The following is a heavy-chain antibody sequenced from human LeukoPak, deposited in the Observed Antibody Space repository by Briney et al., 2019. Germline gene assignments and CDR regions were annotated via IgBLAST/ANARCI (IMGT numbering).Heavy chain of an antibody. CDR1: GFTFNDFP. V-gene: IGHV3-43*02. CDR2: ISGDGSVT. Sequence: PGGSLRLSCAASGFTFNDFPMHWVRHAPGKGLEWVSLISGDGSVTYYADSVKGRFTISRDNSKNSLYLQMHSLRLEDTAFYYCATGSQPGTTFDYWGQGTLVTASS. D-gene: IGHD1-14*01. J-gene: IGHJ4*02. CDR3: ATGSQPGTTFDY.